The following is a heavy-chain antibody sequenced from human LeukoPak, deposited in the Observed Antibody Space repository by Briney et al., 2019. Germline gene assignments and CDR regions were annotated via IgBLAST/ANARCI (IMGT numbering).Heavy chain of an antibody. V-gene: IGHV1-2*02. J-gene: IGHJ4*02. CDR3: ARGGFDY. Sequence: ASVKVSCKASGHTFTGYYLHWVRQAPGQGLEWMGWISPNSDDTNYAQKFRGRVNMTRDTSTSTAYMELSRLRSDDTAIYYCARGGFDYWGQGTLVTVSS. CDR1: GHTFTGYY. CDR2: ISPNSDDT.